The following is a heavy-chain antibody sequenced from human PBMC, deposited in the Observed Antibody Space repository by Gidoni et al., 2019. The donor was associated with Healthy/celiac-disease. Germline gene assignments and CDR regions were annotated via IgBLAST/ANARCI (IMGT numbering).Heavy chain of an antibody. D-gene: IGHD2-2*01. V-gene: IGHV4-4*02. CDR3: ARGKILVGPAAMDYYYYGMDV. Sequence: QVQLQESGPGLVKPSGTLSLTCAVSGGSISSSNWWSWVRQPPGKGLEWIGEIYHSGSTNYNPSLKSRVTISGDKSKNQFSLKLSSVTAADTAVYYCARGKILVGPAAMDYYYYGMDVWGQGTTVTVSS. CDR1: GGSISSSNW. CDR2: IYHSGST. J-gene: IGHJ6*02.